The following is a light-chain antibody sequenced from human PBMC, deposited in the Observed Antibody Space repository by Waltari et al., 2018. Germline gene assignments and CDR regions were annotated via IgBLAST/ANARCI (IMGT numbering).Light chain of an antibody. Sequence: SYELTQPPSVSVSPGQTASITCSGDNLGNQYASWYQQKPGQSPVLVIYYDSKRPSGIPERFSGSNSGNTATLTISGTQATDEADYYCQAWDTTTVVFGGGTKVTVL. V-gene: IGLV3-1*01. CDR2: YDS. J-gene: IGLJ2*01. CDR1: NLGNQY. CDR3: QAWDTTTVV.